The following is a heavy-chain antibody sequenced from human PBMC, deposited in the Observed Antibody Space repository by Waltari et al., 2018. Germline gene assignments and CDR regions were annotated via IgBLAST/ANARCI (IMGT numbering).Heavy chain of an antibody. Sequence: EVQLLESGGVLVHPGGSLRLSCAASGFTFDTHAMTWVRQAPGKGVVLVAYITGSGSTVHYADSVKGRFIISRDNSNKTLYLQINSLRAEDTALYYCARSGNSAWYFGVFLDYWGQGSRVTVSS. CDR2: ITGSGSTV. CDR3: ARSGNSAWYFGVFLDY. J-gene: IGHJ4*02. V-gene: IGHV3-23*01. D-gene: IGHD6-19*01. CDR1: GFTFDTHA.